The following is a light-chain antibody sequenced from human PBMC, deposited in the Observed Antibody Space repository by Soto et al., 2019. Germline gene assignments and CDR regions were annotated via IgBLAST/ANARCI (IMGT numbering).Light chain of an antibody. CDR3: QQYNNWPPT. J-gene: IGKJ5*01. CDR1: HSVSSD. Sequence: EIVMTQSPATLSVSPWERATLSCRASHSVSSDLAGSQQKPGQAPRLLLDGASTRAMGSPARFSGSGSGTECTLTSSSLQSEDFAVDDCQQYNNWPPTFGQGTRLEIK. CDR2: GAS. V-gene: IGKV3-15*01.